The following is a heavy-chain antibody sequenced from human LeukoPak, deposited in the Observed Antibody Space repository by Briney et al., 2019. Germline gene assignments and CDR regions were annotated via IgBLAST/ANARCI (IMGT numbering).Heavy chain of an antibody. CDR1: GFTFSSYW. Sequence: TAGGSLRLSCAASGFTFSSYWMSWVRQAPGKGLEWVSSISSSSTYIYYAGSVKGRFTISRDNAKNSLYLQMNSLRAEDTAVYYCARDPPSFQYWGQGTLVTVSS. V-gene: IGHV3-21*01. CDR3: ARDPPSFQY. CDR2: ISSSSTYI. J-gene: IGHJ1*01.